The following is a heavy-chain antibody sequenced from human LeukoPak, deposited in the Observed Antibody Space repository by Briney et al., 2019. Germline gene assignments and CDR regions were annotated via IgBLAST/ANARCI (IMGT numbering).Heavy chain of an antibody. J-gene: IGHJ5*02. Sequence: PSETLSLTCTVSGYSISSGYYWNWIRQPPGKGLEWIGYIYYSGSTNYNPSLKSRVTISIDTSKNQFSLKLNSVTAADTAVYYCAREVSDYGGNWFDPWGQGTLVTVSS. CDR1: GYSISSGYY. D-gene: IGHD4/OR15-4a*01. CDR2: IYYSGST. CDR3: AREVSDYGGNWFDP. V-gene: IGHV4-59*01.